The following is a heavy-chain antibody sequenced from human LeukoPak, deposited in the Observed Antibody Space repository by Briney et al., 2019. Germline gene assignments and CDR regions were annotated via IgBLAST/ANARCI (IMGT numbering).Heavy chain of an antibody. Sequence: GGSLRLSCAASGFTFSSYAMNWVRQAPGKGLEWVSVIYSDGSTYYADSVKGRFTISRDNSKNTLYLQMNSLRAEDTAVYYCARDRGAYFYETGYWGQGTLVTVSS. D-gene: IGHD3-22*01. CDR1: GFTFSSYA. J-gene: IGHJ4*02. V-gene: IGHV3-66*01. CDR2: IYSDGST. CDR3: ARDRGAYFYETGY.